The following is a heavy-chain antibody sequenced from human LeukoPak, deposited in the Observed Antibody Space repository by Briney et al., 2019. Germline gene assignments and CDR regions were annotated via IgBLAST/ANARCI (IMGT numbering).Heavy chain of an antibody. D-gene: IGHD2-21*02. Sequence: ASVTVSCKASGYTFTGYYMHWVRQAPGQGLEWMGWINPNSGGTNYAQKFQGRVTMTRDTSISTAYMELSRLRSDDTALYYCACRRVHCGGDCYHTPIDYWGQGTLVTVSS. J-gene: IGHJ4*02. CDR2: INPNSGGT. CDR1: GYTFTGYY. CDR3: ACRRVHCGGDCYHTPIDY. V-gene: IGHV1-2*02.